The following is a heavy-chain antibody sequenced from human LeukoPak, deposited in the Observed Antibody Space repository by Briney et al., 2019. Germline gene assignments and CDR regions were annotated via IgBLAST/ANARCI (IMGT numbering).Heavy chain of an antibody. CDR2: ISGSGDSI. Sequence: GGSLRLSCAASGFTFSSYRMNWVRQAPGKELEWVSYISGSGDSIYYADSVKGRFTMSRDNAKNSLYLQMNSLRAEDTAVYYCARVRDAYNYFHYWGQGTLVTVSS. CDR1: GFTFSSYR. V-gene: IGHV3-48*01. J-gene: IGHJ4*02. D-gene: IGHD2-2*01. CDR3: ARVRDAYNYFHY.